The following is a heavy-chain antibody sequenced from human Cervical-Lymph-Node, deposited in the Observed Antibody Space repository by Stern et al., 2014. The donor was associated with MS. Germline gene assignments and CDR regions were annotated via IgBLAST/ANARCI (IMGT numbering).Heavy chain of an antibody. J-gene: IGHJ4*02. Sequence: MQLVESGTEVKEPGASVIVSCKASGYTFTTYGISWVRQAPGQGLQWMGWISADSGSTKYAQDLRDRVTMTRDTSTGTAYLELRALRSEDTAVYYCARDKMHAFDYWGQGSLVSVSS. V-gene: IGHV1-18*01. CDR1: GYTFTTYG. CDR2: ISADSGST. CDR3: ARDKMHAFDY. D-gene: IGHD2-8*01.